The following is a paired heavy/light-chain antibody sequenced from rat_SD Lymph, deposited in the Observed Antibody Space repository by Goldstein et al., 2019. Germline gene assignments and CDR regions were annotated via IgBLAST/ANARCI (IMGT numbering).Light chain of an antibody. CDR3: LQSTHFPPLT. CDR1: QSLVHSNGNTY. CDR2: RVS. Sequence: DVVMTQTPVSLPVSLGGQASISCRSSQSLVHSNGNTYLHWYLQKPGQSPQLLIYRVSNRFSGVPDRFSGSGSGTDFTLKISRVEPEDLGDYYCLQSTHFPPLTFGSGTKLEIK. J-gene: IGKJ5*01. V-gene: IGKV1S22*01.
Heavy chain of an antibody. V-gene: IGHV2-43*01. J-gene: IGHJ3*01. CDR3: ARGNSSYPFAY. CDR1: GFSLTSYH. D-gene: IGHD1-2*01. CDR2: IWTGGST. Sequence: QVQLKESGPGLVQPSQTLSLTCTVSGFSLTSYHVSWVRQPPGKGLEWMGVIWTGGSTAYNSLLKSRLSISRDISKSQVFLKMNSLQTEDTATYYCARGNSSYPFAYWGQGTLVTVSS.